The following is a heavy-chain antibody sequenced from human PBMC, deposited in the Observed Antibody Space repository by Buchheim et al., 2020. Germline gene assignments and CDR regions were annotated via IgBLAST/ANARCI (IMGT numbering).Heavy chain of an antibody. J-gene: IGHJ4*02. V-gene: IGHV2-5*02. D-gene: IGHD1-20*01. CDR3: AHRRGGYNWDDASFDY. CDR2: IYWDDDK. Sequence: QITSKESGPTLVNPTQTLTVTCTFSGFSLSTSGVGVGWIRQPPGKALELLALIYWDDDKRYSPSLKSRLTITKDTSQNQVGLTMTNMDPVDTATYYCAHRRGGYNWDDASFDYWGQGTL. CDR1: GFSLSTSGVG.